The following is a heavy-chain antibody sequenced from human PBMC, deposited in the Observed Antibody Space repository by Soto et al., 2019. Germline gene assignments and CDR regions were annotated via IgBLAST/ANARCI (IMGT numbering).Heavy chain of an antibody. CDR3: ARLESTYYDGVDAFDI. V-gene: IGHV3-30-3*01. D-gene: IGHD1-26*01. Sequence: QVQLVESGGGVVEPGRSLRLSCAASGFTFSSYAMHWVRQAPGKGLEWVAVISYDGSNKYYADSVKGRFTISRDNSKNTLYLQMNSLRAEDTAVYYCARLESTYYDGVDAFDIWGQGTMVTVSS. J-gene: IGHJ3*02. CDR1: GFTFSSYA. CDR2: ISYDGSNK.